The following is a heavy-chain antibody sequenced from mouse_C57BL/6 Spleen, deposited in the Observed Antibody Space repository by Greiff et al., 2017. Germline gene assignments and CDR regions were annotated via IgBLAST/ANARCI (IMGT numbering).Heavy chain of an antibody. Sequence: QVQLQQPGAELVRPGSSVKLSCKASGYTFTSYWMHWVKQRPIQGLEWIGNIDPSDSETHYNQKIKDKATLTVDKSSITAYMQLSSLTSEDSAVSYCARRTTVVATSDYFDYWGQGTTLTVSS. V-gene: IGHV1-52*01. CDR3: ARRTTVVATSDYFDY. CDR1: GYTFTSYW. J-gene: IGHJ2*01. CDR2: IDPSDSET. D-gene: IGHD1-1*01.